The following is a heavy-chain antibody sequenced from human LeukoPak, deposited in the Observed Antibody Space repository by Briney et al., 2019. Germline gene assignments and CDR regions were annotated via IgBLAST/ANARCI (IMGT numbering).Heavy chain of an antibody. J-gene: IGHJ4*02. CDR3: ARTLYIAAIPGGFDY. V-gene: IGHV1-2*02. CDR2: INPKNAGT. D-gene: IGHD6-13*01. CDR1: GYTFTGHY. Sequence: ASVKVSCKASGYTFTGHYMHWVRQAPGQGPEWMGWINPKNAGTNFAQRFQGRVTMTRDTSISTVYMELSRLRSDDTALYYCARTLYIAAIPGGFDYWGQGTLVTVS.